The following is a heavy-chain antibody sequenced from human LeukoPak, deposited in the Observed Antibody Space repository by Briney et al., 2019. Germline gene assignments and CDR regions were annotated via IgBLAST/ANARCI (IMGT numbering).Heavy chain of an antibody. CDR1: GGTISNYY. D-gene: IGHD6-13*01. CDR3: ARVIAAAARIFDY. V-gene: IGHV4-59*12. CDR2: IYYSGST. J-gene: IGHJ4*02. Sequence: SETLSLTCTVSGGTISNYYWSWIRQPPGKGLEWIGYIYYSGSTNYNPSLKSRVTISVDTSKNQFSLKLSSVTAADTAVYYCARVIAAAARIFDYWGQGTLVTVSS.